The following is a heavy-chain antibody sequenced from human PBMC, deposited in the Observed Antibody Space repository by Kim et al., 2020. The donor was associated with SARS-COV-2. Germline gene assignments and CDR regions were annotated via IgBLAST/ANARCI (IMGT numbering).Heavy chain of an antibody. V-gene: IGHV4-39*01. CDR1: GGSISSSSYY. J-gene: IGHJ5*02. Sequence: SETLSLTCTVSGGSISSSSYYWGWIRQPPGKGLEWIGSIYYSGSTYYNPSLKSRVTISVDTSKNQFSLKLSSVTAADTAVYYCARHCVRIVLMVYARACWFDPWGQGTLVTVSS. CDR3: ARHCVRIVLMVYARACWFDP. D-gene: IGHD2-8*01. CDR2: IYYSGST.